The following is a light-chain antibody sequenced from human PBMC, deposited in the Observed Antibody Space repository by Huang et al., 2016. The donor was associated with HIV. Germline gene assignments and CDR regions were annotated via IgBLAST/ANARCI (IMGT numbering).Light chain of an antibody. CDR1: QSVSSS. Sequence: EIVLTQSPATLSLSPGERATLSCRASQSVSSSLAWYQQKPGQAPRLLIYDVSNRATCIPARFSGSGSGTDFTLTISSLEPEDSAVYYCQQRSSWPGTFGQWTKVEVK. CDR2: DVS. CDR3: QQRSSWPGT. J-gene: IGKJ1*01. V-gene: IGKV3-11*01.